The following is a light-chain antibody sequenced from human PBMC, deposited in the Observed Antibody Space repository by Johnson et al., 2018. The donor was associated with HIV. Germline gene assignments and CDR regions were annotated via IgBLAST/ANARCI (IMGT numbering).Light chain of an antibody. V-gene: IGLV1-51*01. J-gene: IGLJ1*01. CDR3: GTWDSRLSFYV. CDR2: DNN. CDR1: GSNIGNNY. Sequence: QSVLTQPPSVSAAPGQKVTISCSGSGSNIGNNYVSWYQQLPGTAPKLVIYDNNKRPSGIPDRFSGSKSGTSATLGITGLQTGDEADYYCGTWDSRLSFYVFGTGTKVTVL.